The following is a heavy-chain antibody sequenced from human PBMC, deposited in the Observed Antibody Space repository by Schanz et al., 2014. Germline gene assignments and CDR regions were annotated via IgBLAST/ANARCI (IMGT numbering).Heavy chain of an antibody. V-gene: IGHV3-66*01. CDR1: GFRVTTNY. D-gene: IGHD6-19*01. Sequence: LVESGGGLVQPGGSLRLSCAASGFRVTTNYMTWFRQAPGKGLKWVSVIHPDGSTLYTDSVKGRFTISRDNSKNTLYLQMNSLRVDDTAVYYCAKDGVEAVATLWGQGTRVAVSS. CDR3: AKDGVEAVATL. CDR2: IHPDGST. J-gene: IGHJ4*02.